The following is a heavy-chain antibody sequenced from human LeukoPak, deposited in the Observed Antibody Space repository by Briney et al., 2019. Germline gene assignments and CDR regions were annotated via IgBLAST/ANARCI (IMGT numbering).Heavy chain of an antibody. CDR2: ISAYNGNT. D-gene: IGHD2-2*02. Sequence: ASVKVSCKASGYTFTSYGISWVRQAPGQGLEWMGWISAYNGNTNYAQKPQGRVTMTTDTSTSTAYMELWILRTDDTAVYYCAKDIVVVPASIRYYYYYYMDVWGKGTTVTVSS. CDR1: GYTFTSYG. CDR3: AKDIVVVPASIRYYYYYYMDV. V-gene: IGHV1-18*01. J-gene: IGHJ6*03.